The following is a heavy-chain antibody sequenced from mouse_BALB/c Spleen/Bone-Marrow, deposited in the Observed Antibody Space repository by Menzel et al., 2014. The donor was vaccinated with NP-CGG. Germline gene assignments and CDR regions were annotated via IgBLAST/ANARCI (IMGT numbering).Heavy chain of an antibody. CDR1: GYTFSGYW. J-gene: IGHJ1*01. CDR3: ARWGYGSSYVGYFDD. CDR2: ILPGSGST. D-gene: IGHD1-1*01. V-gene: IGHV1-9*01. Sequence: QVQLQQSGAELMKPGASVKISCKATGYTFSGYWIEWVKQRPGHGLEWIGEILPGSGSTNYNEKFKGKATFTADTSSNTAYMQLSSLTSEDSAVYYCARWGYGSSYVGYFDDWGAGTTVTVSS.